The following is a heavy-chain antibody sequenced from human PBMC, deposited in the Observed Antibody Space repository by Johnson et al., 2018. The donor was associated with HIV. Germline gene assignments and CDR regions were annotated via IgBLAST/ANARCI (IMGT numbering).Heavy chain of an antibody. V-gene: IGHV3-9*01. CDR1: GFIVSTKY. D-gene: IGHD6-19*01. CDR2: ISWNSGSI. Sequence: EVQVVESGGGLVQPGGSLRLSCAASGFIVSTKYMSWVRQAPGKGLEWVSGISWNSGSIGYADSVKGRFTISRDNAKNSLYLQMNSLRAEDTAVYYCAWPGIAVVAHAFDIWGQGTMVTVSS. J-gene: IGHJ3*02. CDR3: AWPGIAVVAHAFDI.